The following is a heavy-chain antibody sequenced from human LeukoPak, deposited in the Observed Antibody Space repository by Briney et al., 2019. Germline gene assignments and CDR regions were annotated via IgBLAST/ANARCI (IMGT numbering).Heavy chain of an antibody. Sequence: GASVKVSCKASGYTFTSYAMNWVRQAPGQGLEWMGWINTNTGNPTYAQGFTGRFVFSLDTSVSTAYLQISSLKAEDTAVYYCARDQKYYYDSSGYKFDYWGQGTLVTVSS. V-gene: IGHV7-4-1*02. D-gene: IGHD3-22*01. CDR1: GYTFTSYA. CDR2: INTNTGNP. CDR3: ARDQKYYYDSSGYKFDY. J-gene: IGHJ4*02.